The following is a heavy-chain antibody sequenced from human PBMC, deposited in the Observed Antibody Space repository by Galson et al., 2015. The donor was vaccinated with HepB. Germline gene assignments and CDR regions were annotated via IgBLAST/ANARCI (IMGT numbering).Heavy chain of an antibody. CDR1: GFTFSSYS. D-gene: IGHD3-3*01. J-gene: IGHJ6*02. V-gene: IGHV3-48*04. CDR3: ASILEWLLSGYYYGMDV. CDR2: ISSSSSTI. Sequence: SLRLSCAASGFTFSSYSMNWVRQAPGKGLEWVSYISSSSSTIYYADSVKGRFTISRDNAKNSLYLQMNSLRAEDTAVYYCASILEWLLSGYYYGMDVWGQGTTVTVSS.